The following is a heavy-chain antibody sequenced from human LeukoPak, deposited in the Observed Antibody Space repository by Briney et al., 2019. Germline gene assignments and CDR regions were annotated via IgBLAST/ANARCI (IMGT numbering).Heavy chain of an antibody. CDR2: IYYSGST. Sequence: SETLSLTCTVSGGSVSSSSYYWGWIRQPPGKGPEWIGSIYYSGSTNYNPSLKSRVTISVDTSKNQFSLRLTSVTAADTAFYYCARGVEDLGYSYDYWGQGTLVTVSS. V-gene: IGHV4-39*07. D-gene: IGHD5-18*01. CDR1: GGSVSSSSYY. CDR3: ARGVEDLGYSYDY. J-gene: IGHJ4*02.